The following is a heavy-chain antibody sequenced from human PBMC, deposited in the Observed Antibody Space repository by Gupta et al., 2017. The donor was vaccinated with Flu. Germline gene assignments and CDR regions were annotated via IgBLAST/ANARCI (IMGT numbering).Heavy chain of an antibody. J-gene: IGHJ4*02. CDR3: ARSKDSSGYYLPGN. CDR1: RFTFSIYW. V-gene: IGHV3-7*04. CDR2: IKQDGSEK. Sequence: EVQMVESGGGLVQPGGSLRLSCAASRFTFSIYWLSWVRQAPGKGMEWVANIKQDGSEKYYVDSVKGRFTISRDNAKNSLYLQMNSLRAEDTAVYYCARSKDSSGYYLPGNWGQGTLVTVSS. D-gene: IGHD3-22*01.